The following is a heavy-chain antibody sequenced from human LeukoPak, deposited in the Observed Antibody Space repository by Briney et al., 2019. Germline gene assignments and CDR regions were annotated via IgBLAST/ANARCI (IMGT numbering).Heavy chain of an antibody. V-gene: IGHV1-69*04. CDR3: ARAVRPIPDQEAGSGYYYTAEHDY. Sequence: GASVKVSCKASGGTFSSYAISWVRQAPGQGLEWMGRIIPILGIANYAQKFQGRVTITADKSTSTAYMELSSLRSEDTAVYYCARAVRPIPDQEAGSGYYYTAEHDYWGQGTLVTVSS. D-gene: IGHD3-22*01. J-gene: IGHJ4*02. CDR2: IIPILGIA. CDR1: GGTFSSYA.